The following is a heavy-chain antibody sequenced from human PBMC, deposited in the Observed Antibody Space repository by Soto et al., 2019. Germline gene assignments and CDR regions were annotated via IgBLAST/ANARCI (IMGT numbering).Heavy chain of an antibody. CDR1: GGSITSSHW. CDR3: ARDYSVAGATGDAFDM. D-gene: IGHD1-26*01. V-gene: IGHV4-4*02. Sequence: QVQLQESGPGLVKPSGTLSLTCDVSGGSITSSHWWNWVRQPPGKGLEWIGEIYHGGSTNYNPSLKSRVTILVDKSKNQFSLRLTSVTAADTAMYYCARDYSVAGATGDAFDMWGQGTMVIVSS. J-gene: IGHJ3*02. CDR2: IYHGGST.